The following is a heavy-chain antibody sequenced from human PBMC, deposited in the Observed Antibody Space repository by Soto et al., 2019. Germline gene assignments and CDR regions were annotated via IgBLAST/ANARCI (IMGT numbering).Heavy chain of an antibody. D-gene: IGHD6-13*01. V-gene: IGHV1-3*01. Sequence: GASVKVSCKASGYTFTSYAMHWVRQAPGQRLEWMGWINAGNGNTKYSQKFQGRVTITRDTSASTAYMELSSLRSEDTAVYYFARLAPGSSWFPYYYYMDVWGKGTTVTVSS. CDR2: INAGNGNT. CDR3: ARLAPGSSWFPYYYYMDV. J-gene: IGHJ6*03. CDR1: GYTFTSYA.